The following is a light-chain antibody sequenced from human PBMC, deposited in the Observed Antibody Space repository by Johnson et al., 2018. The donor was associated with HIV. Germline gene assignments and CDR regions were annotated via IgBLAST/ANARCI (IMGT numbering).Light chain of an antibody. CDR3: GTWDTSLSAGGV. Sequence: QSVLTQPPSVSAAPGQKVTISCSGSSSTIGKNYVSWYQVLPGTAPKLLIYKNNERPSGIPDRFSGPKSGTSATLGITGLQTGDEADYYRGTWDTSLSAGGVFGTGTKVTVL. CDR2: KNN. CDR1: SSTIGKNY. V-gene: IGLV1-51*02. J-gene: IGLJ1*01.